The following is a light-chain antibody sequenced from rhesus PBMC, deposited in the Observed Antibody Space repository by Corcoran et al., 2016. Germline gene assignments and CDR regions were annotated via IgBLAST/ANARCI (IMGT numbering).Light chain of an antibody. CDR1: QSISSW. Sequence: DIQMTQSPSSLSASVGDTVTITCRASQSISSWLTWYQQKPGKAPKILIYKASNLQSGVPSRLSGSGSGTDLPRTSGSLQPEDFATYYCLQYSSSPFTCGPGTKLDIK. CDR2: KAS. J-gene: IGKJ3*01. CDR3: LQYSSSPFT. V-gene: IGKV1-22*01.